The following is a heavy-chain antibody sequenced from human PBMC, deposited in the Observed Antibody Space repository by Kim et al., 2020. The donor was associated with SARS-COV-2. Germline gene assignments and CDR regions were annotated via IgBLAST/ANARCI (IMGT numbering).Heavy chain of an antibody. J-gene: IGHJ5*02. Sequence: GGSLRLSCAASGFTFSSYAMSWVRQAPGKGLEWVSAISGSGGSTYYADSVKGRFTISRDNSKNTLYLQMNSLRAEDTAVYYCAKDLGWYYDSSGSLNWFDPWGQGTLVTVSS. CDR1: GFTFSSYA. D-gene: IGHD3-22*01. CDR3: AKDLGWYYDSSGSLNWFDP. CDR2: ISGSGGST. V-gene: IGHV3-23*01.